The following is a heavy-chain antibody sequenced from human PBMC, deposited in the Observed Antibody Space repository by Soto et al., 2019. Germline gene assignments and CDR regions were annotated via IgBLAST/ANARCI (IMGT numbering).Heavy chain of an antibody. Sequence: PSEPRSLTCVVFGGSISNSNWWTWVRQPPGKGLEWIGEIYHTGSTNYNSSLMSRVTISLDKPNNQFSLKLSSVTAADTAVYYCAHRPIVGAAIWGQGTLVTVSS. J-gene: IGHJ4*02. V-gene: IGHV4-4*02. CDR2: IYHTGST. CDR1: GGSISNSNW. CDR3: AHRPIVGAAI. D-gene: IGHD1-26*01.